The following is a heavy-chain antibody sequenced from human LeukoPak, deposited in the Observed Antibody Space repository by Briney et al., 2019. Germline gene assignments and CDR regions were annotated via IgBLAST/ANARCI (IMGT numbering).Heavy chain of an antibody. CDR1: GGSISSYY. D-gene: IGHD3-10*01. J-gene: IGHJ3*02. CDR3: ARTRDSGSTDI. V-gene: IGHV4-59*01. Sequence: SETLSLTCTVSGGSISSYYWSWIRQPPGKGLEWIAYISYSGRTNYNPSLKSRVTISLDTSKNQFSLKLSSVTATGTAMYFCARTRDSGSTDIWGQGTMVTVSS. CDR2: ISYSGRT.